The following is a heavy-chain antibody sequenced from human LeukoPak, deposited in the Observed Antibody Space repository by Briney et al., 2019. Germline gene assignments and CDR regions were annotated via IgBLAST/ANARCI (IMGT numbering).Heavy chain of an antibody. D-gene: IGHD6-6*01. CDR3: ARLYSSSSGKAFDI. J-gene: IGHJ3*02. Sequence: GGSLRLSCAASGFTYSTFFMHWVRQAPGKGLEWVSRINGDGISTTYAASVMGRFTISRDNAKNTLYLQMNSLRAEDTAVYYCARLYSSSSGKAFDIWGQGTMVTVSS. CDR2: INGDGIST. CDR1: GFTYSTFF. V-gene: IGHV3-74*01.